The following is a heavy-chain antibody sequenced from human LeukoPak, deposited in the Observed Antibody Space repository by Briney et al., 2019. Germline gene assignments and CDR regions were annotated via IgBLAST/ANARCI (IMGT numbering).Heavy chain of an antibody. Sequence: GGFLRSACPAAGSGCTFNNYGMHWVRQAPGRGLEWVAVISYDGSHEYYADSVKGRFTISRDNSKNTLYLQMNSLRAEDTALYYCAKDPWHTSSYPRGYIDYWGQGTLVNVSS. J-gene: IGHJ4*02. CDR2: ISYDGSHE. CDR1: GCTFNNYG. CDR3: AKDPWHTSSYPRGYIDY. V-gene: IGHV3-30*18. D-gene: IGHD3-16*02.